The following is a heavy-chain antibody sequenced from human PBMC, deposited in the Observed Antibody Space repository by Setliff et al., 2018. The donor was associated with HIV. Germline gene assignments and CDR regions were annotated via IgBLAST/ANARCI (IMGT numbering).Heavy chain of an antibody. CDR1: GDSMKGKSYY. Sequence: PSETLSLTCTVSGDSMKGKSYYWGWIRQSPGKGLEWIGAVDYSGTTYYNPSLKSRLTISVDTSKNLFSLRVTSVTAADTAVYYCARHVPDYDFWSGSPAHYYYYYMDVWGKGTTVTVSS. CDR2: VDYSGTT. CDR3: ARHVPDYDFWSGSPAHYYYYYMDV. V-gene: IGHV4-39*01. D-gene: IGHD3-3*01. J-gene: IGHJ6*04.